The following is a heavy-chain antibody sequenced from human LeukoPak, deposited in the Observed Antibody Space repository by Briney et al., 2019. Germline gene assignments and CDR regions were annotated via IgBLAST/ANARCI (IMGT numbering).Heavy chain of an antibody. J-gene: IGHJ1*01. CDR2: TSSDGSRN. V-gene: IGHV3-30*18. CDR1: GFTFSSYE. D-gene: IGHD1-26*01. CDR3: AKKLSGSYEEGMQQ. Sequence: PGGSLRLSCAASGFTFSSYEMNWVRQAPGKGLEWVAVTSSDGSRNHYADSVKGRFTISRDNSKNTLYLQMSSLRAEDTAVYYCAKKLSGSYEEGMQQWGQGTLVTVSS.